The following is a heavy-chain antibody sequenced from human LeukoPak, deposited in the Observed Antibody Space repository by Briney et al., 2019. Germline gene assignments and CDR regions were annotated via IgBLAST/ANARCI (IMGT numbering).Heavy chain of an antibody. CDR2: INPHSGGT. D-gene: IGHD5-12*01. CDR3: ARDLIVATIGVDY. V-gene: IGHV1-2*02. Sequence: ASVKVSCKTSGYTFTAYYMHWVRQAPGQGLEWMGWINPHSGGTNYAQKFQGRVTMTRDTSISTAYMELYRLRSDDTAVYYCARDLIVATIGVDYWGQGTLVTVSP. CDR1: GYTFTAYY. J-gene: IGHJ4*02.